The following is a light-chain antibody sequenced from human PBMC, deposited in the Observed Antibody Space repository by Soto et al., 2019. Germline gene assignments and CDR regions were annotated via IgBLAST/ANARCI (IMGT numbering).Light chain of an antibody. J-gene: IGKJ4*01. CDR2: DAS. CDR3: QQRSTWPLT. V-gene: IGKV3-11*01. Sequence: EIVLTQSPATLSLSPGERATLSCRASQSVSSYLAWYQQKPGQAPRLLIYDASTRATGIPARFSGSGSGTYFTLTISSLEPEDFAVYYCQQRSTWPLTFGGGTKVEIK. CDR1: QSVSSY.